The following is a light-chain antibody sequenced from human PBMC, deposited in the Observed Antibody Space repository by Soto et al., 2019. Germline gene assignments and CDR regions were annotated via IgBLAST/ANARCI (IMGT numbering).Light chain of an antibody. Sequence: EIVMTQSPATLSVSPGERVTLSCRASESINRNLVWYQKRPGQAPRLVIYGASTRATGIPARFSGSGSGTDFTLTISSLQSEDFAIYYCHQYNTWPLTFGGGTKVDIK. V-gene: IGKV3-15*01. J-gene: IGKJ4*01. CDR3: HQYNTWPLT. CDR2: GAS. CDR1: ESINRN.